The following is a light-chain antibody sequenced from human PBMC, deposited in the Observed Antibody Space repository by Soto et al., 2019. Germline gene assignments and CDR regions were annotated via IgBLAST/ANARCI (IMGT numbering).Light chain of an antibody. CDR1: QSVNNN. Sequence: EIILTQSPASLSVSPGERATLSCRASQSVNNNLAWYQQKPGQAPRLLIYGASTRATGITGRFRGSGSGTEFSLTITSLQYADVSVYFCQQYNNWPPHTFGQGTKLEIK. J-gene: IGKJ2*01. CDR2: GAS. V-gene: IGKV3-15*01. CDR3: QQYNNWPPHT.